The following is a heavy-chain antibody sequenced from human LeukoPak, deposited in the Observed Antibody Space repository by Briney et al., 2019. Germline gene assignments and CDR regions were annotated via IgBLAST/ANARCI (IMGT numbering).Heavy chain of an antibody. Sequence: GESLKISCKGSGYSFTTYWIAWVRQTPDNGLEWMGIIYPGDSDTTYSPSFQGQVTISADKSINTAYLQWGSLRASDAAIYYCARRIAAAGADGLDVWGQGTTVTVSS. V-gene: IGHV5-51*01. CDR2: IYPGDSDT. D-gene: IGHD6-13*01. CDR1: GYSFTTYW. J-gene: IGHJ6*02. CDR3: ARRIAAAGADGLDV.